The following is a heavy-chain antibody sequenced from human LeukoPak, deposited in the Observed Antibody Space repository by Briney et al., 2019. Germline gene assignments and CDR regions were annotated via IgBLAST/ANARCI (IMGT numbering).Heavy chain of an antibody. CDR1: GFTFITYS. J-gene: IGHJ4*02. CDR2: ITGSGAFT. Sequence: GGSLRLSCAASGFTFITYSMTWVRQAPGRGLEWVSAITGSGAFTDYADSVKGRFTISRDNPKNTLYLQMNSLRAEDTAVYYCARDPSYYYDSSGENWGQGTLVTVSS. D-gene: IGHD3-22*01. CDR3: ARDPSYYYDSSGEN. V-gene: IGHV3-23*01.